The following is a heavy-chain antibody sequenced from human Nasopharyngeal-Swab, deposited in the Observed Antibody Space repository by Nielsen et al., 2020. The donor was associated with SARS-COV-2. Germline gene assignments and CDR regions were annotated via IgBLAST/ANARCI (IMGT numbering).Heavy chain of an antibody. V-gene: IGHV3-9*01. CDR2: ISWDSGNI. Sequence: GSSLKISCAASGFTFDDYAIHWVRQAPGRRLAWVSGISWDSGNIGYADSVKGRFTISRDNAKNSLYLQMNSLRAEDTALYYCVKDNLLRAFDLWGQGTMVTVSS. D-gene: IGHD2-15*01. J-gene: IGHJ3*01. CDR3: VKDNLLRAFDL. CDR1: GFTFDDYA.